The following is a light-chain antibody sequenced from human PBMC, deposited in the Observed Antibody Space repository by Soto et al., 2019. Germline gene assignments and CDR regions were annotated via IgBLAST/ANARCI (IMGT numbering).Light chain of an antibody. Sequence: DIVLTQSPGTLSLSPGERATLSCRASQTVSSSYLAWYQQKPGQAPRLLIYGASSRATGIPDRFSGSGSGTDFTLTISRLEPGDCAVYYCQQYDSSSYIFGQGTKLEIK. CDR3: QQYDSSSYI. J-gene: IGKJ2*01. V-gene: IGKV3-20*01. CDR1: QTVSSSY. CDR2: GAS.